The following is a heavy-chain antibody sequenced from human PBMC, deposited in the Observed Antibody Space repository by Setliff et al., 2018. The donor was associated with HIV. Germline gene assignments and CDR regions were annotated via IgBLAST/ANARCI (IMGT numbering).Heavy chain of an antibody. V-gene: IGHV4-4*08. CDR2: IYTSESS. CDR1: GGSISSYY. D-gene: IGHD3-10*01. Sequence: SEPLSLTCSVSGGSISSYYWSWIRQPPGKGLEWIGYIYTSESSNYNPSLKSRVTFSVDTSKNQFSLKLSSVTAADTAVYYCARSARFFYASGSRRYFDLWGRGTLVTVSS. CDR3: ARSARFFYASGSRRYFDL. J-gene: IGHJ2*01.